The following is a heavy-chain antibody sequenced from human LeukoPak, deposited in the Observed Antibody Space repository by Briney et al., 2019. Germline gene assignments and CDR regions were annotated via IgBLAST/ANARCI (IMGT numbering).Heavy chain of an antibody. J-gene: IGHJ4*02. Sequence: RSGGSLRLSCAASGFTFSSYGMHWVRQAPGKGLEWVAVVSYDGSNKYYADSVKGRFTISRDNSKNTLYLQMNSLRAEDTAVYYCACGPLYDFWSGHTYPDYWGQGTLVTVSS. CDR3: ACGPLYDFWSGHTYPDY. D-gene: IGHD3-3*01. CDR1: GFTFSSYG. V-gene: IGHV3-30*03. CDR2: VSYDGSNK.